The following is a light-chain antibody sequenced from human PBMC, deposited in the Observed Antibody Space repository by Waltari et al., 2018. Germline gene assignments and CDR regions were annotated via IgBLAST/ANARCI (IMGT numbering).Light chain of an antibody. J-gene: IGLJ2*01. V-gene: IGLV3-25*03. CDR2: KDT. Sequence: SYDLTQPPSVSVSPGQTARTTCAGDALPRLYSYWYQQKPGQAPVLLIYKDTQRPSGIPERFSGSSSGTTVTLTISGVQAEDEADYYCQSADTNFANHVLFGGGTQLTVL. CDR3: QSADTNFANHVL. CDR1: ALPRLY.